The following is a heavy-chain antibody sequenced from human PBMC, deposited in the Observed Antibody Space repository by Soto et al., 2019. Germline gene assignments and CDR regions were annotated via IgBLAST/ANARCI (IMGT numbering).Heavy chain of an antibody. V-gene: IGHV4-39*01. CDR2: IHYSGST. CDR3: ARRLFSSTWPSYFDY. CDR1: GDSITSTSYY. Sequence: SETLSLTXTVSGDSITSTSYYWGWIRQPSGKGLEWIGCIHYSGSTYYNPSLRSRVTSSVDTSKNQFSLKVSSVTAADTAVYYCARRLFSSTWPSYFDYWGEGTLVTVSS. J-gene: IGHJ4*02. D-gene: IGHD6-13*01.